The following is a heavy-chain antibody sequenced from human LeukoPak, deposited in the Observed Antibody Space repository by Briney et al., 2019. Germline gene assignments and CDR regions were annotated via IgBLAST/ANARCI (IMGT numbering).Heavy chain of an antibody. V-gene: IGHV4-38-2*01. J-gene: IGHJ3*01. CDR3: ARQLEYAWGSYRYRAFDL. D-gene: IGHD3-16*02. CDR2: IHHSGST. Sequence: SETLSLTRVVSDFSISSGFYWGWIRQPPGKGLEWIGSIHHSGSTYYNPSLTSRVTISVDTSKDQFSLKLTSVTAADSAVYYCARQLEYAWGSYRYRAFDLWGHGTMVTVSP. CDR1: DFSISSGFY.